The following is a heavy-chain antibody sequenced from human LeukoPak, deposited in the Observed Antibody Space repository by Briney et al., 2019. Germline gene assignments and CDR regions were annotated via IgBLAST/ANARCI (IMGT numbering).Heavy chain of an antibody. J-gene: IGHJ6*02. D-gene: IGHD2-15*01. V-gene: IGHV3-30*02. Sequence: GGSLSLSCAASGFTFSTYGMLWVRQAPGQGPEWVALIRYDGSNKYYADSVKGRFTISRDNSKNTLYLQMNSLRAEDTAVYYCAKDGYCSGGSCYANYYGMDVWGQGTTVTVSS. CDR2: IRYDGSNK. CDR1: GFTFSTYG. CDR3: AKDGYCSGGSCYANYYGMDV.